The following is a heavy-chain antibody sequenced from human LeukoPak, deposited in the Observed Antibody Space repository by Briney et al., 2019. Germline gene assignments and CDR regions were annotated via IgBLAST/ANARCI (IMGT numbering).Heavy chain of an antibody. CDR3: ARDPRPINYYDSSGYYYGFGY. CDR1: GGTFSSYA. CDR2: IIPIFGTA. D-gene: IGHD3-22*01. V-gene: IGHV1-69*13. J-gene: IGHJ4*02. Sequence: SVKVSCKASGGTFSSYAISWVRQAPGQGLEWMGGIIPIFGTANYAQKFQGRVTITADESTSTAYMELSSLRSEDTAVYYCARDPRPINYYDSSGYYYGFGYWGQGTLVTVSS.